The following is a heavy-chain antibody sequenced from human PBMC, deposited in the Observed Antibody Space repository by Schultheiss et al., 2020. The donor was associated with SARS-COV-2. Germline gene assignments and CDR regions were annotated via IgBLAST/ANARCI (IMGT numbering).Heavy chain of an antibody. CDR3: ARQPTDPFGFDY. J-gene: IGHJ4*02. D-gene: IGHD4-17*01. V-gene: IGHV1-69*04. CDR1: GGTFSSYA. Sequence: SVKVSCKASGGTFSSYAISWVRQAPGQGLEWMGRIIPIFGIANYAQKFQGRVTITADKSTSTAYMELRSLRSDDTAVYYCARQPTDPFGFDYWGQGTLVTVSS. CDR2: IIPIFGIA.